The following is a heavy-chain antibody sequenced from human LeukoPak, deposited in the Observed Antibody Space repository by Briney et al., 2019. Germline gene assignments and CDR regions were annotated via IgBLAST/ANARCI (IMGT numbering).Heavy chain of an antibody. J-gene: IGHJ4*02. Sequence: GGSLRLSCAASGFTFDDYGMSWVRQAPGKGLEWVSGINWNGGSTGYADSVKGRFTISRDNAKNSLYLQMNSLEVEDTAVYFCTAGGGGTYSSDHWGQGTLVTVSS. V-gene: IGHV3-20*04. D-gene: IGHD2-21*01. CDR1: GFTFDDYG. CDR2: INWNGGST. CDR3: TAGGGGTYSSDH.